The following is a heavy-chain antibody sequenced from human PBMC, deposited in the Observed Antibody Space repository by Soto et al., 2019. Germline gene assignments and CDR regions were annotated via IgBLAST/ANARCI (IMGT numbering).Heavy chain of an antibody. CDR1: GGTFSSYA. J-gene: IGHJ3*02. CDR2: IIPIFGTA. V-gene: IGHV1-69*01. CDR3: ASGARSGDYVLRAFDI. Sequence: QVQLVRSGAEVKKPGSSVKVSCKASGGTFSSYAISWVRQAPGQGLEWMGGIIPIFGTANYAQKFQGRVTITADESTSTAYMELSSLRSEDTAVYYCASGARSGDYVLRAFDIWGQGTMVTVSS. D-gene: IGHD4-17*01.